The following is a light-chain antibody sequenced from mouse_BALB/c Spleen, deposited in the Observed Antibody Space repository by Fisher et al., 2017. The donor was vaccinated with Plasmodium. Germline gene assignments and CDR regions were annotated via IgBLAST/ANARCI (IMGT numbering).Light chain of an antibody. CDR3: QQSNSCPLT. V-gene: IGKV5-43*01. Sequence: DIVLTQSPATLSVTPGDSVSLSCRASQRISNNLHWYQEKYHESPKLLIKYASQSISGIPSRFSGSGSGTDLNLNINSVETEDFGMYFCQQSNSCPLTFGAGTKLELK. J-gene: IGKJ5*01. CDR2: YAS. CDR1: QRISNN.